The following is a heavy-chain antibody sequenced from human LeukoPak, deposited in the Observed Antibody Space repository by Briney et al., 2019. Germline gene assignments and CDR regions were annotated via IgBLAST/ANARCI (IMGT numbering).Heavy chain of an antibody. Sequence: SETLSLTCSVSGVSVSDGRYYWTWIRQHPGKGLEWIGYKYYSGSAKYNPSLKSRLTISVDTSKNQFSLQLSSVTAADTATYYCATPYCSSISCLDVFNVWGQGTRVTVSS. J-gene: IGHJ3*01. CDR2: KYYSGSA. CDR1: GVSVSDGRYY. V-gene: IGHV4-31*03. D-gene: IGHD2-2*01. CDR3: ATPYCSSISCLDVFNV.